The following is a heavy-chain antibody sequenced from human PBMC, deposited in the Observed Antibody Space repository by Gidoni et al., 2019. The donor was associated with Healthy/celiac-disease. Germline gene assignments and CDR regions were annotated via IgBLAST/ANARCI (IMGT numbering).Heavy chain of an antibody. J-gene: IGHJ4*02. V-gene: IGHV4-59*01. Sequence: QGQLQESGPGLLKPSETLSRTCTVSGASISSYYWSWIRQPPGKGLEWIGYIYYSGSTNYNPSLKSRVTISVDTSKNQFSLKLSSVTAADTAVYYCARGMGSRWIYYFDYWGQGTLVTVSS. CDR3: ARGMGSRWIYYFDY. D-gene: IGHD6-13*01. CDR2: IYYSGST. CDR1: GASISSYY.